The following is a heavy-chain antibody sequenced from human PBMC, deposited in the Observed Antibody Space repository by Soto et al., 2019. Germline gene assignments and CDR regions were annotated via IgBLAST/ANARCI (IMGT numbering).Heavy chain of an antibody. Sequence: SGPTLVNPTQTLTLTCTFSGFSLSTSGVGVGWIRQPLGKALEWLALIYWDGDKRYSPSLKSRLTITKDTSKNQVVLTMTNMDPVDSATYYCAYSQFSGSGLSSGWYGYYGMDVWGQGTRVTV. J-gene: IGHJ6*02. CDR1: GFSLSTSGVG. V-gene: IGHV2-5*02. D-gene: IGHD6-19*01. CDR2: IYWDGDK. CDR3: AYSQFSGSGLSSGWYGYYGMDV.